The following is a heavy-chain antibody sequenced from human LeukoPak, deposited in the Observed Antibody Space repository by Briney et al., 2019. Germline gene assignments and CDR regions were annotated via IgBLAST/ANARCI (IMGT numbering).Heavy chain of an antibody. V-gene: IGHV1-18*01. Sequence: ASVKVSCKASGYTFTSYGFSWVRQAPGQGLEGMGWISAYNGNTNYAQKLQGRVTMTTDTSTSTAYMELSILRSDDTAVHYCARGDDILTGYFWGFDYWGQGTLVSVSS. CDR2: ISAYNGNT. CDR3: ARGDDILTGYFWGFDY. J-gene: IGHJ4*02. D-gene: IGHD3-9*01. CDR1: GYTFTSYG.